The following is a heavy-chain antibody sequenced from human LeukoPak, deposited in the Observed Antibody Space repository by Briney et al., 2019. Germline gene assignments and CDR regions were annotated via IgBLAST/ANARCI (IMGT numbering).Heavy chain of an antibody. Sequence: GRSLRLSCAASGFTFNTFSMHWVRQAPGKGLEWVAVTSYDGSDKYYADSVKGRFTISRDNSKNTLYLQMNSLRAEDTAVYYCAKVFSSWTDYYYYGMGVWGQGTTVTVSS. CDR1: GFTFNTFS. J-gene: IGHJ6*02. CDR3: AKVFSSWTDYYYYGMGV. V-gene: IGHV3-30-3*01. D-gene: IGHD6-13*01. CDR2: TSYDGSDK.